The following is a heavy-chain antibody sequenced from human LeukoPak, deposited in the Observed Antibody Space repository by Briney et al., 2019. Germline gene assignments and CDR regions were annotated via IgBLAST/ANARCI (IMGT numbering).Heavy chain of an antibody. CDR3: GRDPHHGAIDY. Sequence: GGSLRLSCAASGFTFSKSWMTWVRQPPGKGLEWVADMNPDGSVRSYVDSVKGRFIISRDNTENSVYLQMSSLRVDDTAIYYCGRDPHHGAIDYWGQGTLVTVSS. V-gene: IGHV3-7*01. J-gene: IGHJ4*02. CDR1: GFTFSKSW. CDR2: MNPDGSVR. D-gene: IGHD3-10*01.